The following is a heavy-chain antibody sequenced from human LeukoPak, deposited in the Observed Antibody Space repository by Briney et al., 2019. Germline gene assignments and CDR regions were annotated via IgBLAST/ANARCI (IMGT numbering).Heavy chain of an antibody. CDR2: IWYDGSEE. D-gene: IGHD2-2*01. J-gene: IGHJ4*02. CDR3: ARRYCSSTSCPADY. CDR1: GFTFSSYG. Sequence: GRSLRLSCAASGFTFSSYGMHWVRQAPGKGLEWVAVIWYDGSEEYYADSVKGRFTISRDNSKNTLYLQMNSLRVEDTAVYYCARRYCSSTSCPADYWGQGTLVTVSS. V-gene: IGHV3-33*01.